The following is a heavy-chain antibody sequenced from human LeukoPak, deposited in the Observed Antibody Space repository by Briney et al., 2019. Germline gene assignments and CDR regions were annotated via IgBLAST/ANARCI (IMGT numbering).Heavy chain of an antibody. CDR1: GYSISSGYY. V-gene: IGHV4-38-2*01. CDR3: ATGFGELSIDY. CDR2: IYHSGST. D-gene: IGHD3-10*01. Sequence: SETLSLTRAVSGYSISSGYYWGWIRQPPGKGLEWIGSIYHSGSTYYNPSLKSRVTISVDTSKNQFSLKLSSVTAADTAVYYCATGFGELSIDYWGQGTLVTVSS. J-gene: IGHJ4*02.